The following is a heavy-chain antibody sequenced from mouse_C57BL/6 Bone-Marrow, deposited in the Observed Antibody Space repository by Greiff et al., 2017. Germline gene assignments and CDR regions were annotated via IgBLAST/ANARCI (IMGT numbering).Heavy chain of an antibody. J-gene: IGHJ2*03. V-gene: IGHV1-7*01. CDR2: INPSSGYT. CDR1: GYTFTSYW. Sequence: VQLQESGAELAKPGASVKMSCKASGYTFTSYWMHWVKQRPGQGLEWIGYINPSSGYTKYNQKFKDKATLTADKSSSTAYMQLSSLTSEDSAVYYCAEGGATEVDDYWDRGTSLTVSS. CDR3: AEGGATEVDDY. D-gene: IGHD1-1*01.